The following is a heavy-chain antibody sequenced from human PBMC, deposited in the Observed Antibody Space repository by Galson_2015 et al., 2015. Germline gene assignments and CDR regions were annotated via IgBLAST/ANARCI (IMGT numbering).Heavy chain of an antibody. Sequence: QSGAEVTKPGESLRISCKGSGYTFAHYWIGWVRQMPGKGLEYMGIIYPRDSDVKYSPSFQGQVTISADKSISTAFLQWSCLKASDTAMYYCARHRAAGGGYYYGMDVWGQGTTVTVSS. D-gene: IGHD6-13*01. V-gene: IGHV5-51*01. CDR2: IYPRDSDV. CDR3: ARHRAAGGGYYYGMDV. CDR1: GYTFAHYW. J-gene: IGHJ6*02.